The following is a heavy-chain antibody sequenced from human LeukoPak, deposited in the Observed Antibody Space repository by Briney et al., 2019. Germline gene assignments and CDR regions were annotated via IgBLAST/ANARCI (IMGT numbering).Heavy chain of an antibody. CDR1: GFTVSSNY. D-gene: IGHD1-26*01. J-gene: IGHJ4*02. V-gene: IGHV3-30*02. Sequence: HAGGSLRLSCAASGFTVSSNYMSWVRQAPGKGLEWVAFIRYDGSNKYYADSVKGRFTISRDNSKNTLYLQMNSLRAEDTAVYYCAKGEVLPPYSPTGRWGQGTLVTVSS. CDR2: IRYDGSNK. CDR3: AKGEVLPPYSPTGR.